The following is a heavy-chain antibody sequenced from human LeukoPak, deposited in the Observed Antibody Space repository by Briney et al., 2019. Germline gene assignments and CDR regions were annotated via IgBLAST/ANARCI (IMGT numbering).Heavy chain of an antibody. V-gene: IGHV1-2*02. D-gene: IGHD5-24*01. CDR2: INPNSGGT. CDR3: SRGPIPMATTAGAFDY. CDR1: GYTFTGYY. J-gene: IGHJ4*02. Sequence: ASVKVSCKASGYTFTGYYMHWVRQAPGQGLEWMGWINPNSGGTNYAQKFQGRVTMTRDTSISTAYMELSRLRSDDTAVYYWSRGPIPMATTAGAFDYWGQGTLVTVSS.